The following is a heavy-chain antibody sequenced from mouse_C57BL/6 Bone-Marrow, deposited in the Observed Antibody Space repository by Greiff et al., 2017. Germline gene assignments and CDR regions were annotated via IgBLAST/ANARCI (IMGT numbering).Heavy chain of an antibody. Sequence: EVQLQQSGAELVRPGASVTLSCKASGYTFTDYEMHWVKQRTEQGLEWIGRIDPEDGETKYAPKFQGKATITADTSSNTAYLQLSSLTSEDTAVYYCARWGVYFDYWGQGTTLTVSS. J-gene: IGHJ2*01. CDR2: IDPEDGET. CDR1: GYTFTDYE. V-gene: IGHV14-2*01. CDR3: ARWGVYFDY.